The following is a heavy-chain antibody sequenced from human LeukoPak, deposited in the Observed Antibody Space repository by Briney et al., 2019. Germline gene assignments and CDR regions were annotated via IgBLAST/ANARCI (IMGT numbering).Heavy chain of an antibody. CDR2: IYTSGST. CDR3: ARGASYYYYYYMDV. CDR1: GGSISSYY. Sequence: PSETLSLTCTVSGGSISSYYWSWIRQPAGKGLEWIGRIYTSGSTNYNPSLKSRVTMSVDTSKNQFSLKLSSVTAADTAVYYCARGASYYYYYYMDVWGKGTTVTVSS. V-gene: IGHV4-4*07. J-gene: IGHJ6*03. D-gene: IGHD2-2*01.